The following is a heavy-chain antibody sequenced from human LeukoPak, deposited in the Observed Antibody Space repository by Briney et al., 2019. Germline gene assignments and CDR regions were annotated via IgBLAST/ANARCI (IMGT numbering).Heavy chain of an antibody. D-gene: IGHD5-18*01. CDR2: INHSGST. V-gene: IGHV4-34*01. CDR1: GGSFSGYY. CDR3: ARRARGYSYGGKGYFDY. Sequence: SETLSLTCGVYGGSFSGYYWSWIRQPPGKGLEWIGEINHSGSTNYNPSLKSRVTISVDTSKNQFSLKLSSVTAADTAVYYCARRARGYSYGGKGYFDYWGQGTLVTVSS. J-gene: IGHJ4*02.